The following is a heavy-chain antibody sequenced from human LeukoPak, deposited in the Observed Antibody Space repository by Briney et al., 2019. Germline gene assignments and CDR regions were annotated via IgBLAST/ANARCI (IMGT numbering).Heavy chain of an antibody. Sequence: GGSLRLSCAASGFTFSTYWMSWVPQAPGKGLEWVANIKQDVSEKYYLDSVKGRFTISKDNAKNSLYLQMNSLRAEDTAVYFCTREAAAGIDYWGQGTLVTVSS. CDR1: GFTFSTYW. CDR3: TREAAAGIDY. CDR2: IKQDVSEK. J-gene: IGHJ4*02. D-gene: IGHD6-13*01. V-gene: IGHV3-7*01.